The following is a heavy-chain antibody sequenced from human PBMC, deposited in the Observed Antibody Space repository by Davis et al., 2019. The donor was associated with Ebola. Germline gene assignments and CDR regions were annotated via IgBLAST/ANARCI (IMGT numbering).Heavy chain of an antibody. CDR3: ARARYYDYIWGSYRPTAYFDY. CDR1: GFTFSSYS. Sequence: GESLKISCAAPGFTFSSYSMNWVRQAPGKGLEWVSYISSSSSTIYYADSVKGRFTISRDNAKNSLYLQMNSLRDEDTAVYYCARARYYDYIWGSYRPTAYFDYWGQGTLVTVSS. V-gene: IGHV3-48*02. J-gene: IGHJ4*02. CDR2: ISSSSSTI. D-gene: IGHD3-16*02.